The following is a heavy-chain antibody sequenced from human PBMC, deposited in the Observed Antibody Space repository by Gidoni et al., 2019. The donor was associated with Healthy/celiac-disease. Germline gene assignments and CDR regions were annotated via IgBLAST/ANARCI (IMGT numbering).Heavy chain of an antibody. D-gene: IGHD5-18*01. CDR3: ARLVDTAFVW. Sequence: EVQLVESGGGLVQPGGSLRLSCAPSGFTFSSYEMNWVRQAPGRGLGWVSYISSRVSTIYYADSVKGRLTSSIENAKSSLYLQMNSLGAEDTAVYDCARLVDTAFVWWGQGTLVTVSS. CDR2: ISSRVSTI. J-gene: IGHJ4*02. V-gene: IGHV3-48*03. CDR1: GFTFSSYE.